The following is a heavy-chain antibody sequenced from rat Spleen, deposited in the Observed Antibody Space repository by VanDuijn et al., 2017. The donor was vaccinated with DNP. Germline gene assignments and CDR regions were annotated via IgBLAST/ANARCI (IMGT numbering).Heavy chain of an antibody. CDR3: ARAITTVGYFDF. D-gene: IGHD1-1*01. CDR1: GFSITSNY. CDR2: ISYSGST. Sequence: EVQLQESGPGLVKPSQSLSLTCSVTGFSITSNYWAWIRKLPGNKMEWIGHISYSGSTRYNPSLKSRISITRDTSKNQFFLQLNSVTTEDTATYYCARAITTVGYFDFWGPGTMVTVSS. V-gene: IGHV3-1*01. J-gene: IGHJ1*01.